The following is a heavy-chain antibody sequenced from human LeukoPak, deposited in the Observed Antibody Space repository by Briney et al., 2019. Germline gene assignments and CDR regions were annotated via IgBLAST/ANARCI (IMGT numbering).Heavy chain of an antibody. CDR1: GGSISSSSYY. CDR3: AKSIAVAGTDGMDV. J-gene: IGHJ6*02. V-gene: IGHV3-23*01. Sequence: ETLSLTCTVSGGSISSSSYYWGWVRQPPGKGLEWVSAISGSGGSTYYADSVKGRFTISRDNSKNTLYLQMNSLRAEDTAVYYCAKSIAVAGTDGMDVWGQGTTVAVSS. D-gene: IGHD6-19*01. CDR2: ISGSGGST.